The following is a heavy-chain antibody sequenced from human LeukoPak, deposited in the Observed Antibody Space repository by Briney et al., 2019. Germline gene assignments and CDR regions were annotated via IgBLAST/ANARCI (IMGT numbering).Heavy chain of an antibody. D-gene: IGHD3-10*01. Sequence: GGSLRLSCAVSGFKFDDYAMHWVRQAPGKGLEWVSLISWDGGNTYYADSAKGRFTISRDNSKNSLYLQMNSLRAEDTALYYCAKGGLIMIGGPFDYWGQGTLVTVSS. J-gene: IGHJ4*02. V-gene: IGHV3-43D*03. CDR3: AKGGLIMIGGPFDY. CDR2: ISWDGGNT. CDR1: GFKFDDYA.